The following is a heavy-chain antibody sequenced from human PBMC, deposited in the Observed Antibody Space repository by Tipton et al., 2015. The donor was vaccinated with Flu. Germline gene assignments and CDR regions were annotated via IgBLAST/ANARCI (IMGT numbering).Heavy chain of an antibody. Sequence: QVQLVQSGAEVKKPGASVKVSCKASGYTFTSYNIHCVRQAPGQGLEWMGIIYPAGGGVSYAQKFQGRVIMTRDKSTATIYMELSSLRSEDTAMYYCARGSGSGTEMTFYVWGPGTVVTVSS. V-gene: IGHV1-46*01. D-gene: IGHD3-10*01. J-gene: IGHJ4*02. CDR1: GYTFTSYN. CDR3: ARGSGSGTEMTFYV. CDR2: IYPAGGGV.